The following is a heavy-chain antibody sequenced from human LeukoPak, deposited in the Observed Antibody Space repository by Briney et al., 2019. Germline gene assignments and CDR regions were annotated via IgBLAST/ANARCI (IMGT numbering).Heavy chain of an antibody. CDR3: AKANDYSNYGTFDY. D-gene: IGHD4-11*01. Sequence: PGGSLRLSCAASGFTFSSYGMHWVRQAPGKGLEWVAFIRYDGSNKYYADSVKGRFTISRDNSKNTLYLQMNSLRAEDTAVYYCAKANDYSNYGTFDYWGQGTLVTVSS. CDR1: GFTFSSYG. CDR2: IRYDGSNK. V-gene: IGHV3-30*02. J-gene: IGHJ4*02.